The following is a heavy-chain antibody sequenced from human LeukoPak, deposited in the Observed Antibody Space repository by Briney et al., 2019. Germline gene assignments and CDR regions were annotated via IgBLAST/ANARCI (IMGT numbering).Heavy chain of an antibody. CDR2: INHSGST. CDR3: ARGYDFWSGYFWFDP. Sequence: PSETLSLTCAVYGGSFSGYYWSWIRQPPGKGLEWIGEINHSGSTNYNPSLKSRVTISVDTSKNQFSLKLSSVTAADTAVYYCARGYDFWSGYFWFDPWGQGTLVTVSS. CDR1: GGSFSGYY. D-gene: IGHD3-3*01. J-gene: IGHJ5*02. V-gene: IGHV4-34*01.